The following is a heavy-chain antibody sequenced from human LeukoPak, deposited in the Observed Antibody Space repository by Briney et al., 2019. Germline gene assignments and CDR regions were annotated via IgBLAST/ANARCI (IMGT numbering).Heavy chain of an antibody. CDR3: AKAEGYDILTGLDY. V-gene: IGHV3-23*01. J-gene: IGHJ4*02. Sequence: PGGSLRLSCAASGFTFSSYAINWVRQAPGKGLERVSGIGASGGSTYYADSVKGRFTISRDNSKNTLYLQMNSLRTEDTAVYYCAKAEGYDILTGLDYWGQGTLVTVSS. CDR1: GFTFSSYA. D-gene: IGHD3-9*01. CDR2: IGASGGST.